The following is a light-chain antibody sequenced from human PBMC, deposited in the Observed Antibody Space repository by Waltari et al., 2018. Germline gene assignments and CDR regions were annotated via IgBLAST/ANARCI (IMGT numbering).Light chain of an antibody. Sequence: QSALTQPASVSGSPGQSTTIPCTGTSSDVGGYTYVSWYQQHPGKAPKLMIYDVSKRPSGVSNRFSGSKSGNTASLTISGLQAEDEADYYCSSYTSSSTSLYVFGTGTKVTVL. CDR2: DVS. J-gene: IGLJ1*01. CDR1: SSDVGGYTY. V-gene: IGLV2-14*01. CDR3: SSYTSSSTSLYV.